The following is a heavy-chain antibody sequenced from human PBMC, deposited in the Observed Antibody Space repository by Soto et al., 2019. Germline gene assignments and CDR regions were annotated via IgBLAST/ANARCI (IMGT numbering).Heavy chain of an antibody. Sequence: GSLRLSCAASGFTFSSYAMTWVRQAPGKGLEWVSAISGSGGNSYYADSVKGRFTISRDNSKSTLFFQMNSLRAEDTAIYYCAKRYDSGGSRGAPFDSWGPATLVTV. J-gene: IGHJ4*01. CDR3: AKRYDSGGSRGAPFDS. D-gene: IGHD3-22*01. CDR1: GFTFSSYA. CDR2: ISGSGGNS. V-gene: IGHV3-23*01.